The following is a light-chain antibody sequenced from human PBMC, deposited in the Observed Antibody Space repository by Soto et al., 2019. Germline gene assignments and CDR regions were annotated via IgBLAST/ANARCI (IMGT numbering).Light chain of an antibody. J-gene: IGLJ1*01. CDR1: NSDVGGYNS. CDR2: EVS. Sequence: QSALTQPASMSGSPGQSITIPCTGTNSDVGGYNSVSWYQQHPGKAPKVMIYEVSNRPSGVSNRFSGSKSGNTASLTISGLQAEDEADYYCSSYTSSSTLVFGTGTKVTVL. V-gene: IGLV2-14*01. CDR3: SSYTSSSTLV.